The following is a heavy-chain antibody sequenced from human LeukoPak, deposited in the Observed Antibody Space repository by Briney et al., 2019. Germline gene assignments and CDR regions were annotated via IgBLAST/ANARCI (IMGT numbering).Heavy chain of an antibody. CDR1: GFTFSSYS. J-gene: IGHJ4*02. Sequence: GGSLRLSCAASGFTFSSYSMNWVRQAPGKGLEWVSSISSSSSYIYYADSVKGRFTISRDNAKNSLYLQMNSLRAEDTAVYYCARDQVRITGTGLDYWGQGTLVTVSS. D-gene: IGHD1-20*01. V-gene: IGHV3-21*01. CDR2: ISSSSSYI. CDR3: ARDQVRITGTGLDY.